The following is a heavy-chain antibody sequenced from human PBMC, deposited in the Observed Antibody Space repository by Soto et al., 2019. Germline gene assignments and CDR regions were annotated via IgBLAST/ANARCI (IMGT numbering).Heavy chain of an antibody. V-gene: IGHV3-11*05. D-gene: IGHD5-12*01. CDR3: AGDLGDSGYDLTFDY. Sequence: QVQLVESGGGLVKPGGSLRLSCAASGFTFSDYYMSWIRQAPGKGLEWVSYISSSSSYTNYADSVKGRFTISRDNAKNSLYLQMNSLRAEDTAVYYCAGDLGDSGYDLTFDYWGQGTLVTVSS. J-gene: IGHJ4*02. CDR1: GFTFSDYY. CDR2: ISSSSSYT.